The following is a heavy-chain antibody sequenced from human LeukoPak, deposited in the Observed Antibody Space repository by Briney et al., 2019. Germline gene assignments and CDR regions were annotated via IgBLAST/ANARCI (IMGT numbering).Heavy chain of an antibody. V-gene: IGHV3-23*01. CDR2: IINSGDST. J-gene: IGHJ4*02. CDR1: GFTFDDYA. D-gene: IGHD3-16*02. Sequence: PGGSLRLSCAASGFTFDDYAMHWVRQAPGKGLEWVSSIINSGDSTYYADSVKGRFTISRDNSKNTLYLQMNSLRAEDTAVYYCAREGLYYDYIRGSYRWPTYFDYWGQGTLVTVSS. CDR3: AREGLYYDYIRGSYRWPTYFDY.